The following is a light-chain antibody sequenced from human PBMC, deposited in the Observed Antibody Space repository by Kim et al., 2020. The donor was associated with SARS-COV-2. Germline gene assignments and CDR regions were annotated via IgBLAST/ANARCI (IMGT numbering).Light chain of an antibody. CDR3: QQYDNVPQYT. CDR2: DAA. V-gene: IGKV1-33*01. Sequence: DIHLTQSPSSLSASVGDRVTITCQASHDINNFLNWYQQKPGKPPKLLIYDAATLETGVPSRFSGSGSGTHFTFTISSLQHEDFATYYCQQYDNVPQYTFGQGTKVDIK. J-gene: IGKJ2*01. CDR1: HDINNF.